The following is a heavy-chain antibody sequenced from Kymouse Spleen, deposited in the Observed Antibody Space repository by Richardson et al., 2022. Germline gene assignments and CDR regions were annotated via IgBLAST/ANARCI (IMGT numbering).Heavy chain of an antibody. CDR1: GFTFSSYG. J-gene: IGHJ4*02. CDR3: AKGYNWNDLFDY. Sequence: QVQLVESGGGVVQPGRSLRLSCAASGFTFSSYGMHWVRQAPGKGLEWVAVISYDGSNKYYADSVKGRFTISRDNSKNTLYLQMNSLRAEDTAVYYCAKGYNWNDLFDYWGQGTLVTVSS. D-gene: IGHD1-1*01. V-gene: IGHV3-30*18. CDR2: ISYDGSNK.